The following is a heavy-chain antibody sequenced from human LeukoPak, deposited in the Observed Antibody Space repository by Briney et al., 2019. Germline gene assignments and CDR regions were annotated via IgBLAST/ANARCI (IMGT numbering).Heavy chain of an antibody. V-gene: IGHV1-8*01. CDR3: ARGLGSSDSSDLTWPMISF. CDR2: MNPKNGDT. J-gene: IGHJ4*02. Sequence: ASVKVSCKASGYTFTSYEINWVRQATGQGLEWMGWMNPKNGDTAYAQKFQDRITLTRSTSISTAYMDLSSLRSEDTAVYYCARGLGSSDSSDLTWPMISFWGQGTAVTVCS. CDR1: GYTFTSYE. D-gene: IGHD3-22*01.